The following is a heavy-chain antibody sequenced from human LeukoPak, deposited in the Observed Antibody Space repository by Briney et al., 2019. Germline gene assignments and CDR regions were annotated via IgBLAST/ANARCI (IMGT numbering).Heavy chain of an antibody. CDR1: GGSISSYY. CDR2: IYYSGST. J-gene: IGHJ3*01. D-gene: IGHD7-27*01. CDR3: ARTTWGYAFDL. Sequence: SETLSLTCTVSGGSISSYYWASIRQPPGKGLEWIGYIYYSGSTNYNPSLKSRVTISLDTSKSQFSLKLSSVTAADTAVYYCARTTWGYAFDLWGQGTMVTVSS. V-gene: IGHV4-59*01.